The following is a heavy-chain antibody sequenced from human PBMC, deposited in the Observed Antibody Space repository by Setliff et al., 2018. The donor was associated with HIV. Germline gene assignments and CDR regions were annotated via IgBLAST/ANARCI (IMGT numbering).Heavy chain of an antibody. CDR2: IYTSGST. CDR1: GGSISSYY. CDR3: ARHRDYGPYYYYYMDV. J-gene: IGHJ6*03. D-gene: IGHD4-17*01. V-gene: IGHV4-4*08. Sequence: SETLSLTCTVSGGSISSYYWSWIRQPPGKGLGWIGYIYTSGSTNYNPSLKSRVTISVDTSKNQFSLKLSSVTAADTAVYYCARHRDYGPYYYYYMDVWGKGTTVTVSS.